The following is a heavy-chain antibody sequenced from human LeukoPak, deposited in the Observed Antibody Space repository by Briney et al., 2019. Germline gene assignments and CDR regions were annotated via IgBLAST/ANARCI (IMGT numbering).Heavy chain of an antibody. Sequence: GGSLRLSCAASGFTFSSYNMNWVRQAPGKGLEWVSSISGSSSYIYYADSVKGRFTISRDNARNSLYLQMNSLRAEDTAVYYCARGRTHDYGVDYFDYWGQGTLVTVSS. V-gene: IGHV3-21*01. J-gene: IGHJ4*02. CDR3: ARGRTHDYGVDYFDY. D-gene: IGHD4-17*01. CDR1: GFTFSSYN. CDR2: ISGSSSYI.